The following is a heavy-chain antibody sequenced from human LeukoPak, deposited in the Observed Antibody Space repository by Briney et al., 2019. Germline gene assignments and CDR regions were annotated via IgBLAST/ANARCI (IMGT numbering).Heavy chain of an antibody. Sequence: SETLSLTCTVSGGSISSYYWSWIRQPPGKGLEWIGYIYYSGSTNYNPSLKSRVTISVDTSKNQFSLKLSSVTAADTSVYYCARGAAMIVVGGAFDIWGQGTMVTVSS. J-gene: IGHJ3*02. V-gene: IGHV4-59*01. CDR1: GGSISSYY. CDR2: IYYSGST. D-gene: IGHD3-22*01. CDR3: ARGAAMIVVGGAFDI.